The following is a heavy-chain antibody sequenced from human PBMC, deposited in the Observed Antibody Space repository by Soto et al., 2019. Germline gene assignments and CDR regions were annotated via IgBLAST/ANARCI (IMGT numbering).Heavy chain of an antibody. J-gene: IGHJ6*02. CDR1: GFTFSNAW. Sequence: GGSLRLSCAASGFTFSNAWMSWVRQAPGKGLEWVGRIKSKTDGGTTDYAAPVKGRFTISRDDSKNTLYLQMNSLKTEDTAVYYCTTDPSGYSYGYYYYGMDVWGQGTTVTVSS. V-gene: IGHV3-15*01. CDR2: IKSKTDGGTT. CDR3: TTDPSGYSYGYYYYGMDV. D-gene: IGHD5-18*01.